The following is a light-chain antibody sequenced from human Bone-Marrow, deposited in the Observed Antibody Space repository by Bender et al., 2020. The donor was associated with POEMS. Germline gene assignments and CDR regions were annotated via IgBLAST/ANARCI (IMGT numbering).Light chain of an antibody. CDR3: QSYDTSLNGYIL. CDR2: ANN. CDR1: SSNIGAEYD. Sequence: SVLTQPPTVSGAPGQRVTISCTGSSSNIGAEYDVHWYQQLPGTAPKLLIYANNNRASGVPDRFSASNSGTSASLAITGLRAEDEADYYCQSYDTSLNGYILFGGGTKLTVL. V-gene: IGLV1-40*01. J-gene: IGLJ2*01.